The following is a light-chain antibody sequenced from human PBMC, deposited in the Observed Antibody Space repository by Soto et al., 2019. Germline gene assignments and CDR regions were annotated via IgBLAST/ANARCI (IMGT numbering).Light chain of an antibody. CDR1: SSDVGTYNL. J-gene: IGLJ2*01. CDR3: CSYSESNTVV. V-gene: IGLV2-23*01. Sequence: QSALTQPASVSGSPGQSITISCTGTSSDVGTYNLVSWYQQHPGKAPKLKIYEGIKRPSGVSIRFSGSKSGNTASLTISGLQAEDEAAYYCCSYSESNTVVFGGGTKLTVL. CDR2: EGI.